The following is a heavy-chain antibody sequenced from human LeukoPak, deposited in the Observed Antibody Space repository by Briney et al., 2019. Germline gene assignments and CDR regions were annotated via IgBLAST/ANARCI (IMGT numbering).Heavy chain of an antibody. CDR2: ISGSGGST. CDR1: GFTFSSYG. V-gene: IGHV3-23*01. D-gene: IGHD3-3*01. J-gene: IGHJ6*03. CDR3: AREYTYYDFWSGRDYYYYMDV. Sequence: PGGSLRLSCAASGFTFSSYGMSWVRQAPGKGLEWVSAISGSGGSTYYADSVKGRFTISRDNSKNTLYLQMNSLRAEDTAVYCCAREYTYYDFWSGRDYYYYMDVWGKGTTVTVSS.